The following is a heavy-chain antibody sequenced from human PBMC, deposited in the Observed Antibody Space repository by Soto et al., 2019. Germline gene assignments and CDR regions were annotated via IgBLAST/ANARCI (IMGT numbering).Heavy chain of an antibody. CDR1: GYTLPNFG. Sequence: ASVKVSCKASGYTLPNFGLSWVRQAPGQGLEWMGCISAYTANTNYAQKLQDRVTMTTDTSTSTAFLELRSLRSDDTAVYYCARENSGSYHRHFDYWGQGTLVTVS. CDR2: ISAYTANT. J-gene: IGHJ4*01. CDR3: ARENSGSYHRHFDY. D-gene: IGHD1-26*01. V-gene: IGHV1-18*01.